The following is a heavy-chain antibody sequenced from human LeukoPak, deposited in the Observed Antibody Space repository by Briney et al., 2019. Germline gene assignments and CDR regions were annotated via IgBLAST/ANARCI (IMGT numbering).Heavy chain of an antibody. CDR3: ARDRGTTSSAGYYFDT. J-gene: IGHJ4*02. CDR2: IWYDGGDK. CDR1: GFTFSSFG. V-gene: IGHV3-33*01. D-gene: IGHD6-6*01. Sequence: GGSLRLSCAASGFTFSSFGMLWVRQAPGKGLEWVAIIWYDGGDKYYADSVKGRFTVSRDNSKNTLHLQVNSLRAEDTAVYYCARDRGTTSSAGYYFDTWGQGALVTVSS.